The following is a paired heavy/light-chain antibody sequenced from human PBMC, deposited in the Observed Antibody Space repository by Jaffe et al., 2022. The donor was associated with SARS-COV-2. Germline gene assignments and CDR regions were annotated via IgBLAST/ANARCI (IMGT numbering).Light chain of an antibody. CDR2: EVS. CDR1: SSDVGFYNF. J-gene: IGLJ2*01. V-gene: IGLV2-8*01. Sequence: QSALAQPPSASGSPGQSVTISCTGTSSDVGFYNFVSWYQQHPGKAPKLLIYEVSKRPSGVPDRFSGSKSGNTASLTVSGLQAEDEADYYCSSYAGYNNVLFGGGTKLTVL. CDR3: SSYAGYNNVL.
Heavy chain of an antibody. CDR3: AREDDYDSAYYYYGLDV. J-gene: IGHJ6*02. Sequence: EVQLVESGGGLVQPGGSLRLSCAASGFTVSSNYMSWVRQAPGKGLEWVSVIYSGGRTYYADSVKGRFTISSDTSKNRLYLQMNSLRAEDTGVYYCAREDDYDSAYYYYGLDVWGQGTTVTVSS. CDR2: IYSGGRT. V-gene: IGHV3-66*02. CDR1: GFTVSSNY. D-gene: IGHD3-3*01.